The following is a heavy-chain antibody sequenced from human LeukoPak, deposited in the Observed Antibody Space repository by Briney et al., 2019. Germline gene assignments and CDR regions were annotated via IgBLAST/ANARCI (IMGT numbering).Heavy chain of an antibody. Sequence: ASVKVSCKASGYTFTGYYMHWVRQAPGQGLEWMGWINPNSGGTNYVQKFQGRVTMTRDTSISTAYMELSRLRSDDTAVYYCARMVRGVNAFDIWGQGTMVTVSS. CDR3: ARMVRGVNAFDI. D-gene: IGHD3-10*01. V-gene: IGHV1-2*02. J-gene: IGHJ3*02. CDR2: INPNSGGT. CDR1: GYTFTGYY.